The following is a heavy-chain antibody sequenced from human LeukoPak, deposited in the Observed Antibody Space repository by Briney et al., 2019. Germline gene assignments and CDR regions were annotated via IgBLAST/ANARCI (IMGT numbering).Heavy chain of an antibody. CDR1: GGSFSGYY. D-gene: IGHD3-22*01. V-gene: IGHV4-34*01. CDR2: INHSGST. Sequence: SETLSLTCAVYGGSFSGYYWSWIRQPPGKGLEWIGEINHSGSTNYNPSLKSRVTISVDKSKNQFSLKLSSVTAADTAVYYCARVPLGDYDSSGYLIGFDYWGQGTLVTVSS. CDR3: ARVPLGDYDSSGYLIGFDY. J-gene: IGHJ4*02.